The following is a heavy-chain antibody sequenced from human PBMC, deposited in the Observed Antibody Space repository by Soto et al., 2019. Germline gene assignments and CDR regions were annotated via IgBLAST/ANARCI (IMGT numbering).Heavy chain of an antibody. J-gene: IGHJ4*02. CDR2: IYNDGTYS. D-gene: IGHD3-10*01. CDR3: TRGPRPISTGTGAY. V-gene: IGHV3-74*01. CDR1: GFIFKRYW. Sequence: GGSLRLSCAASGFIFKRYWMHWVRQSPGKGLVWISRIYNDGTYSDYADSVRGRFTISRDTVNDTLYLQMNNLRAEDSGLYYCTRGPRPISTGTGAYWGRGTQVTVSS.